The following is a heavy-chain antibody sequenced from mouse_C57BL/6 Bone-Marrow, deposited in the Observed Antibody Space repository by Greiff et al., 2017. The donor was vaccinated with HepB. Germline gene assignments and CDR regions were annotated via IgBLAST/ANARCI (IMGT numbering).Heavy chain of an antibody. Sequence: QVQLKESGAELVKPGASVKLSCKASGYTFTSYWMQWVKQRPGQGLEWIGEIDPSDSNTNYNQKFKGKATLTVDTSSSTAYMQLSSLTSEDSAVYYCARSFITTVPPDYWGQGTTLTVSS. D-gene: IGHD1-1*01. J-gene: IGHJ2*01. CDR1: GYTFTSYW. CDR3: ARSFITTVPPDY. V-gene: IGHV1-50*01. CDR2: IDPSDSNT.